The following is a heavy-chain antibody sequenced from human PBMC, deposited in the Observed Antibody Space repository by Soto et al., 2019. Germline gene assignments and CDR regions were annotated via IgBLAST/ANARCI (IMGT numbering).Heavy chain of an antibody. CDR2: ISYSGSP. J-gene: IGHJ6*02. CDR3: ARDTPLTGYSRDYYYGMDV. V-gene: IGHV4-61*01. D-gene: IGHD3-9*01. Sequence: QVQLQESGPGLVKPSETLSLTCTVSGGSVSRGSSYWGWIRQPPGTGLEWCGYISYSGSPNYDPSLKSRVTISVDTSKNQSSLKLSSVTAADTAVYYCARDTPLTGYSRDYYYGMDVWGQGTTVTVSS. CDR1: GGSVSRGSSY.